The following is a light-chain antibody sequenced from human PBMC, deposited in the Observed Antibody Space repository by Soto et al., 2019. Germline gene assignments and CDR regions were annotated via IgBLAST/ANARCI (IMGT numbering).Light chain of an antibody. CDR3: AAWDDGLNGVF. J-gene: IGLJ2*01. CDR2: SSD. CDR1: VSNIGRNS. V-gene: IGLV1-44*01. Sequence: QSVLAQPPSASGTPGQRVTISCSGSVSNIGRNSVNWYQQLPGTAPKLLIHSSDQRPSGVPDRFAGSKSGNSASLAISGLQSEDEAEYYCAAWDDGLNGVFFGGGTQLTVL.